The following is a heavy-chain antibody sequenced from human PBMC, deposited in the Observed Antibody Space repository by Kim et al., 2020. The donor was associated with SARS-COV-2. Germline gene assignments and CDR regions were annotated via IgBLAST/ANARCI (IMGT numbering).Heavy chain of an antibody. D-gene: IGHD3-22*01. CDR2: IIPIFGTA. V-gene: IGHV1-69*13. CDR3: ARLKTYYYDSSGYYYFDY. J-gene: IGHJ4*02. CDR1: GGTFSSYA. Sequence: SVKVSCKASGGTFSSYAISWVRQAPGQGLEWMGGIIPIFGTANYAQKFQGRVTITADESTSTAYMELSSLRSEYTAVYYCARLKTYYYDSSGYYYFDYWGQGTLVTVSS.